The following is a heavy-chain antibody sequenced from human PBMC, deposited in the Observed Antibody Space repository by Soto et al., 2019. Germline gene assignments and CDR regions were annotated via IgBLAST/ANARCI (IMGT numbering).Heavy chain of an antibody. CDR1: GFTFSAYA. Sequence: EVQLLESGGGLVQPGGSLRLSCAVSGFTFSAYAMSWVRQAPGKGLEWVSAIKSSGDRTFYADSVQGRFSISRDDSKKTLYLQMDRLRAEDTAVYHCAKNRGSGNPMYYVMDVWGQGTTVTFSS. V-gene: IGHV3-23*01. CDR3: AKNRGSGNPMYYVMDV. J-gene: IGHJ6*02. CDR2: IKSSGDRT. D-gene: IGHD3-10*01.